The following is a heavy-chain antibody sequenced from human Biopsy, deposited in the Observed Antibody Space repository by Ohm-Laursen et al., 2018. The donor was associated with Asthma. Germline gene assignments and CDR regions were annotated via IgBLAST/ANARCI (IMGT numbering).Heavy chain of an antibody. CDR3: VRDGTDDAFDI. V-gene: IGHV3-30*03. D-gene: IGHD1-1*01. CDR1: GFVFSQCG. Sequence: SLRLSCAASGFVFSQCGMHWVRQGPGKGLEWVACISYDGSNKYYADSVKGRSTISRDNSKNTLYLQMNSLREEDTAVYYCVRDGTDDAFDIWGQGTVVSVSS. CDR2: ISYDGSNK. J-gene: IGHJ3*02.